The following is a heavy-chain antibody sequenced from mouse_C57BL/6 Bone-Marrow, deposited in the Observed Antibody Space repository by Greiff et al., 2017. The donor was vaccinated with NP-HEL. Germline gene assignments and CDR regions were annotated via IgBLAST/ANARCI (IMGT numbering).Heavy chain of an antibody. Sequence: VQLQQSGPGLVQPSQSLSITCTVSGFSLTSYGVHWVRQSPGKGLEWLGAIWSGGSTDYTASFISILSISKDNSKSQVFFKMNSLHADDTAIYYCTTGRGFAYWGQGTLVTVSA. V-gene: IGHV2-2*01. J-gene: IGHJ3*01. CDR2: IWSGGST. CDR3: TTGRGFAY. CDR1: GFSLTSYG.